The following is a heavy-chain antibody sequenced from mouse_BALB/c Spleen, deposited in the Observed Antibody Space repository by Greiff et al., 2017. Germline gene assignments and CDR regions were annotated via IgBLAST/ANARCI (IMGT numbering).Heavy chain of an antibody. V-gene: IGHV1-63*02. CDR1: GYTFTNYW. CDR2: IYPGGGYT. CDR3: ARGGGNYDY. Sequence: VQVVESGAELVRPGTSVKISCKASGYTFTNYWLGWVKQRPGHGLEWIGDIYPGGGYTNYNEKFKGKATLTADTSSSTAYMQLSSLTSEDSAVYFCARGGGNYDYWGQGTTLTVSS. D-gene: IGHD2-1*01. J-gene: IGHJ2*01.